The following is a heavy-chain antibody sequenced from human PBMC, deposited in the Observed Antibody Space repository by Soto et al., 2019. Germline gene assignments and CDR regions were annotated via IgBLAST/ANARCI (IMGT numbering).Heavy chain of an antibody. D-gene: IGHD3-22*01. CDR3: ARLETYYYDSDAFDI. V-gene: IGHV4-59*01. Sequence: PLETLSLTCTVSGGSISSYYWSWIRQPPGKGLEWIGYIYYSGSTNYNPSLKSRVTISVDTSKNQFSLKLSSVTAADTAVYYCARLETYYYDSDAFDIWGQGTMVTVSS. CDR1: GGSISSYY. CDR2: IYYSGST. J-gene: IGHJ3*02.